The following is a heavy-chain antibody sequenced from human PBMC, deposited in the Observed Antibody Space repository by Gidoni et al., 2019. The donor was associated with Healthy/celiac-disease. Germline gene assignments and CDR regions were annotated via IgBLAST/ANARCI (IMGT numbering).Heavy chain of an antibody. D-gene: IGHD6-19*01. Sequence: QVQLVQSGAEVKKPGASVKVSCKAAGSTFTSYYMHWVRQAPGQGLEWMGIINPSGGSTSYAQKFQGRVTMTRDTSTSTVYMALSSLRSEDTAVYYCAREGVAVAVPYWGQGTLVTVSS. CDR2: INPSGGST. J-gene: IGHJ4*02. V-gene: IGHV1-46*01. CDR1: GSTFTSYY. CDR3: AREGVAVAVPY.